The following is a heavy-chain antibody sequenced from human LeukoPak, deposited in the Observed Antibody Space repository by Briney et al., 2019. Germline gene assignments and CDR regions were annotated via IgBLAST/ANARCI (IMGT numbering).Heavy chain of an antibody. J-gene: IGHJ5*02. CDR3: AKAQAVAGGRWFDP. V-gene: IGHV3-23*01. CDR2: ISGSGGST. Sequence: GGSLRLSCAASGFTFSSYAMSWVRQAPGKGLEWVSAISGSGGSTYYADSGKGRFTISRDNSKNTLYLQMNSLRAEDTAVYYCAKAQAVAGGRWFDPWGQGTLVTVSS. D-gene: IGHD6-19*01. CDR1: GFTFSSYA.